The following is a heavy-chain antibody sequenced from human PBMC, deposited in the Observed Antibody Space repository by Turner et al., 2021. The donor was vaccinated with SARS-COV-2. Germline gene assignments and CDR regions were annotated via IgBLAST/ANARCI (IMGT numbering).Heavy chain of an antibody. CDR3: ARVPTYYYDTSGYWYFDL. CDR2: INHSGTT. D-gene: IGHD3-22*01. CDR1: GGSFSAYY. Sequence: QLQLQQWGAGLLKSSETLSLTCAVYGGSFSAYYWTWLRQSPGKGLEWIAEINHSGTTKFNPSLKSRVTISVDTSKNQFSLNLNSVTAADTAVYYCARVPTYYYDTSGYWYFDLWGRGTLVTVSS. V-gene: IGHV4-34*01. J-gene: IGHJ2*01.